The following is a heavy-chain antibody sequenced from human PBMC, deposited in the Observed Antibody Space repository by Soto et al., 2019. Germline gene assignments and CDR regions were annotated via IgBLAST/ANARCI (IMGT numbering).Heavy chain of an antibody. CDR3: ASDSHCNGGNCPMGGFDM. CDR2: IYPGNTNT. J-gene: IGHJ3*02. Sequence: GGYPKIPRKGFGYGFRLHWVARLLQMPGKRLEWVGFIYPGNTNTMYSPSFQGHVTIPADTALSTTYLQWDTLRPSDTAMYFCASDSHCNGGNCPMGGFDMWGQGTMVTVSS. D-gene: IGHD2-15*01. CDR1: GYGFRLHW. V-gene: IGHV5-51*01.